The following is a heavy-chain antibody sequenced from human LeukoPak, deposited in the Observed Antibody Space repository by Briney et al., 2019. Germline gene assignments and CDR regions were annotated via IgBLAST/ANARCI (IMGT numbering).Heavy chain of an antibody. J-gene: IGHJ6*02. V-gene: IGHV3-48*03. D-gene: IGHD3-10*01. CDR3: ARGGSGSYSDDYYGMDV. Sequence: GGSLRLSCAASGFTFRSHDMSWVRQAPGKGLEWVSYISSSGSTIYYADSVKGRFTISRDNAKNSLYLQMNSLRAEDTAVYYCARGGSGSYSDDYYGMDVWGQGTTVTVSS. CDR1: GFTFRSHD. CDR2: ISSSGSTI.